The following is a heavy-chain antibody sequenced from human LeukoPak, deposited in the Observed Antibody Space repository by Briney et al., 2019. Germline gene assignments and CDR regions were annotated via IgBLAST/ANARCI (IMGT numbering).Heavy chain of an antibody. J-gene: IGHJ4*02. CDR3: ARESDTGYVNF. V-gene: IGHV6-1*01. D-gene: IGHD5-12*01. CDR1: GDSVYRTCAV. Sequence: SQTLSLSCASSGDSVYRTCAVWTWIMKSPSIVLERLGRTYYRSKWYNDYAESVKSRMTINPDASKNQFSLQLNSVTPEDTAIYYCARESDTGYVNFWGQGTLVTVSS. CDR2: TYYRSKWYN.